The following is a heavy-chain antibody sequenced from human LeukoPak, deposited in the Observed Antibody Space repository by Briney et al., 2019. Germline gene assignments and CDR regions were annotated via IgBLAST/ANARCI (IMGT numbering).Heavy chain of an antibody. J-gene: IGHJ6*04. CDR1: GSSFTSYW. CDR3: ARHYGYGSALPRHRPVYYYSMEA. V-gene: IGHV5-51*01. CDR2: IYPGDSAT. D-gene: IGHD3-10*01. Sequence: HGESLKISCKGSGSSFTSYWIGWVRQMRGKGLGWMAIIYPGDSATRYSPSFQRQVTTSADKSISTAYLHWSSLKASDTAMHYCARHYGYGSALPRHRPVYYYSMEAWGKGTTVTVSS.